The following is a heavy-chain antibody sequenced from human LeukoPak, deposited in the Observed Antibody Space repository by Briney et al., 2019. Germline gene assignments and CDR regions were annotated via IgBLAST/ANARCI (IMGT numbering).Heavy chain of an antibody. D-gene: IGHD6-13*01. CDR2: IYYSGST. CDR1: GGSISSGSYY. CDR3: ARDSSSWIL. J-gene: IGHJ4*02. Sequence: PSETLSLTCTVSGGSISSGSYYWSWIRQPPGKGLEWIGSIYYSGSTYYNPSLKSRVSISVDTSKNQFSLKLSSVTAADTAVYYCARDSSSWILWGQGTLVTVSS. V-gene: IGHV4-39*02.